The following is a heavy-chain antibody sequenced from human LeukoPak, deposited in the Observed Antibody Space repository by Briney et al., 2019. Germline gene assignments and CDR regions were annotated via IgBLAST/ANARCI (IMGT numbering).Heavy chain of an antibody. CDR2: INSDGSST. Sequence: GGSLRLSCAASGFTFTSYWMHWVRQAPGKGLVWVSRINSDGSSTNYADSVKGRFTISRDNAKNTLYLQVNSLRAEDTAVYFCARGTNYYDSTGMSDWGQGTLVTVSP. D-gene: IGHD3-22*01. V-gene: IGHV3-74*01. J-gene: IGHJ4*02. CDR1: GFTFTSYW. CDR3: ARGTNYYDSTGMSD.